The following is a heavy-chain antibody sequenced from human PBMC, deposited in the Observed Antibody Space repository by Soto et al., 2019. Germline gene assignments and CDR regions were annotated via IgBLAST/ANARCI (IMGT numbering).Heavy chain of an antibody. CDR2: INPNSGGT. CDR1: GYTFTGYY. CDR3: ARDSGSYGGNYFDY. Sequence: RASVKVSCKASGYTFTGYYMHWVRQAPGQGLEWMGWINPNSGGTNYAQKFQGWVTMTRDTSISTAYMELSRLRSDDTAVYYCARDSGSYGGNYFDYWGQGTLVTVSS. D-gene: IGHD1-26*01. V-gene: IGHV1-2*04. J-gene: IGHJ4*02.